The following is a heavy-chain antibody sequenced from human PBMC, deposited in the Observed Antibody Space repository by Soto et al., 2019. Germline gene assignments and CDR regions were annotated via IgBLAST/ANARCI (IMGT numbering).Heavy chain of an antibody. CDR2: IYYTGRT. V-gene: IGHV4-59*12. J-gene: IGHJ4*02. CDR1: GGSIGGYY. Sequence: KPSETLSLTCTVSGGSIGGYYWIWIRQAPGKGLELIGYIYYTGRTKYNPSLKTRVTMSADTTKNQVSLRLTSVTAADTAVYYCARVRERLQYFDWFYHFDSWGQGTLVTVSS. CDR3: ARVRERLQYFDWFYHFDS. D-gene: IGHD3-9*01.